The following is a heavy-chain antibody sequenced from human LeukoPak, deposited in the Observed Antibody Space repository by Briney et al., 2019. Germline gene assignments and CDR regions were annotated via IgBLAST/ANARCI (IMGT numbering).Heavy chain of an antibody. CDR2: IYYSGST. V-gene: IGHV4-39*02. CDR1: GGSISSSSHY. CDR3: ARDRPPRGWSVDAFDI. D-gene: IGHD2-15*01. J-gene: IGHJ3*02. Sequence: SETLSLTCTVSGGSISSSSHYWGWIRQPPGKGLEWIGSIYYSGSTYYNPSLKSRVTISVDTSKNQFSLKLSSVTAADTAVYYCARDRPPRGWSVDAFDIWGQGTMVTVSS.